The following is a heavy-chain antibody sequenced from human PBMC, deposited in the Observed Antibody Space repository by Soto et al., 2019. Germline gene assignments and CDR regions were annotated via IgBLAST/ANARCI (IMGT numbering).Heavy chain of an antibody. CDR1: GFTFSRFG. J-gene: IGHJ6*02. V-gene: IGHV3-30*18. D-gene: IGHD2-2*01. Sequence: DSGGGVVHPGRSLRLSCAASGFTFSRFGIHWVRQAPGKGLEWVAVVSYDGSLKYYADSVKGRFTISRDNSKNTLYLQMNSLRPEDTALYYCAKDSDQLLFDYYYYGMDVWGQGTTVTVSS. CDR2: VSYDGSLK. CDR3: AKDSDQLLFDYYYYGMDV.